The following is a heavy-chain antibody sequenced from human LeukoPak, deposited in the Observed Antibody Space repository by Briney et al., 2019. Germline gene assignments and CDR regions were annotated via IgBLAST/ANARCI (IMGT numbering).Heavy chain of an antibody. CDR1: GGTFSSYA. CDR2: IIPILGIA. D-gene: IGHD5-12*01. V-gene: IGHV1-69*04. Sequence: ASVKVSCKASGGTFSSYAISWVRQAPGQGLEWMGRIIPILGIANYAQKFQGRVTITADKSTSTAYMELSSLRSEDTAVYYCARVGWPRQNFDYWGQGTLVTVSS. J-gene: IGHJ4*02. CDR3: ARVGWPRQNFDY.